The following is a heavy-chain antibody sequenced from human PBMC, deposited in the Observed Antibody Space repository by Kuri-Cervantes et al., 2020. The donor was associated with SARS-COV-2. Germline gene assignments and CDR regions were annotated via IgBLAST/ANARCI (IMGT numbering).Heavy chain of an antibody. CDR1: GGSISSYY. CDR2: IYYSGST. CDR3: ARTDISDRWRGGYYGMDV. Sequence: ESLKISCTVSGGSISSYYWSWIRQPPGKGLEWIGYIYYSGSTNYNPSLKSRVTISVDTSKNQFSLKLSSVTAADTAVYYCARTDISDRWRGGYYGMDVWGQGTTVTVSS. J-gene: IGHJ6*02. D-gene: IGHD2-15*01. V-gene: IGHV4-59*08.